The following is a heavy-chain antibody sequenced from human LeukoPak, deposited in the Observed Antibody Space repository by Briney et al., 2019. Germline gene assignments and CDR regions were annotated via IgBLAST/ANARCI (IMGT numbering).Heavy chain of an antibody. CDR3: ARDYGSGTYYYAFDM. Sequence: GSLRLSCAASGFTFSTYGMSWVRQAPGKGLEWIGSISYTGSTYYNPSLKSRVTVSVDTSKNQFSLKLTSVTAADTAVYYCARDYGSGTYYYAFDMWGRGTMVTVSS. J-gene: IGHJ3*02. V-gene: IGHV4-39*02. CDR2: ISYTGST. D-gene: IGHD3-10*01. CDR1: GFTFSTYG.